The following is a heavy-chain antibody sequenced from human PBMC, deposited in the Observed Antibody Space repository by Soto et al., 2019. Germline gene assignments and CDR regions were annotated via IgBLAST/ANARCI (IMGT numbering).Heavy chain of an antibody. CDR1: GLTFSTYG. V-gene: IGHV3-33*01. CDR2: IWYDGSHK. J-gene: IGHJ4*02. Sequence: GGSLRLSCAASGLTFSTYGMHWVRQAPGTGLEWVAVIWYDGSHKDYADSVKGRFTISRDNSKNTLYLQMNSLRVEDKAVYYCARAVGPFDYWGQGTLVTVSS. D-gene: IGHD1-26*01. CDR3: ARAVGPFDY.